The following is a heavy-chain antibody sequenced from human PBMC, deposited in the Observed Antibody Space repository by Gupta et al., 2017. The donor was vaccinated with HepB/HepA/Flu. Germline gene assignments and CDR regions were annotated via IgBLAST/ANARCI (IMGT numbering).Heavy chain of an antibody. CDR2: SRSKAYGGTT. CDR1: GFTFGDYA. CDR3: TRAGHVPYSSGRYFDL. V-gene: IGHV3-49*05. D-gene: IGHD6-19*01. J-gene: IGHJ2*01. Sequence: EVQLVESGGGLVKPGRSLRLSCTASGFTFGDYAMSWFRQAPGKGLEWVGFSRSKAYGGTTEYAASVKGRFTISRDDSKSIAYLQMNSLKTEDTAVYYCTRAGHVPYSSGRYFDLWGRGTLVTVSS.